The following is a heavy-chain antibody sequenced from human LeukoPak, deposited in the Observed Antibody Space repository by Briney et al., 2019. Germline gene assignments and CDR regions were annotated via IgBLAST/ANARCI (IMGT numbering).Heavy chain of an antibody. D-gene: IGHD5-12*01. Sequence: GGSLRLSCAASGFTFSSYAMTWVRQAPGKGLEWVSSISSSGGSTYYADSVKGRFTISRDNSKNTLYLQMNSLRAEDTAVYYCAKVVSGYDVYYYYYYYMDVWGKGTTVTISS. CDR3: AKVVSGYDVYYYYYYYMDV. V-gene: IGHV3-23*01. CDR2: ISSSGGST. CDR1: GFTFSSYA. J-gene: IGHJ6*03.